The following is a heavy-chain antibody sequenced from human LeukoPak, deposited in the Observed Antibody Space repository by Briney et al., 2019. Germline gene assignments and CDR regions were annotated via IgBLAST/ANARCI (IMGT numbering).Heavy chain of an antibody. CDR3: ARVSRLVVPAASAFDY. D-gene: IGHD2-2*01. CDR1: GGPFSGYY. J-gene: IGHJ4*02. CDR2: INHSGST. V-gene: IGHV4-34*01. Sequence: SETLSLTCAVYGGPFSGYYWSWIRQPPGKGLEWIGEINHSGSTNYNPSLKSRVTISVDTSKNQFSLKLSSVTAADTAVYYCARVSRLVVPAASAFDYWGQGTLVTVSS.